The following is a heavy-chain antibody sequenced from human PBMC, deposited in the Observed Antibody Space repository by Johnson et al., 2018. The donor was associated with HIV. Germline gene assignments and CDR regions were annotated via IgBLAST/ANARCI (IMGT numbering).Heavy chain of an antibody. CDR2: IVYDGSKK. CDR3: AKGSGSGWLRDAFDI. J-gene: IGHJ3*02. CDR1: GFTFSSNA. V-gene: IGHV3-30*02. Sequence: QVHLVESGGGVVQPWGSLRLSCAASGFTFSSNAMHWVRQAPGKGLEWVAFIVYDGSKKYYADSVKGRFTISRDNSKNTLYLEMNSLRAEDTAVYYCAKGSGSGWLRDAFDIWGQGTMVTVSS. D-gene: IGHD6-19*01.